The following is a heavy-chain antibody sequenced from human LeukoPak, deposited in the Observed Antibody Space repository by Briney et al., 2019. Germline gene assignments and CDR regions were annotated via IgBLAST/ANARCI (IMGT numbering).Heavy chain of an antibody. Sequence: GASVKVSCKASGYTFPSYFMHWVRQAPGQGLEWMGGIIPIFGTANYAQKFQGRVTITADESTSTAYMELSSLRSEDTAVYYCAREPYYYDSYFDYWGQGTLVTVSS. V-gene: IGHV1-69*13. D-gene: IGHD3-22*01. CDR2: IIPIFGTA. CDR3: AREPYYYDSYFDY. J-gene: IGHJ4*02. CDR1: GYTFPSYF.